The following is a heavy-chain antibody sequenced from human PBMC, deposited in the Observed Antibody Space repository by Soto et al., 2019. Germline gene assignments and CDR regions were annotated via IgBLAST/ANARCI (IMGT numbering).Heavy chain of an antibody. V-gene: IGHV4-59*08. CDR3: AKATYYGLAPYMDV. J-gene: IGHJ6*03. Sequence: PSETLSLTCTVSGGSISSYYWSWIRQPPGKGLEWIGYIYYSGSTNYNPSLKSRVTISVDTSKNQFSLKLSSVTAADTAVYYCAKATYYGLAPYMDVWGKGTTVTVS. D-gene: IGHD3-22*01. CDR2: IYYSGST. CDR1: GGSISSYY.